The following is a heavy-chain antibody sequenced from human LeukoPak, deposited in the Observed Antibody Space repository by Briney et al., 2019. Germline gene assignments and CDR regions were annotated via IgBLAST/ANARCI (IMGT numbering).Heavy chain of an antibody. Sequence: SETLSLTCSESGGSISNYYWSWIRQPLGKGLEWIGDIHTSGGTKHNPPPKSRVTISVDTSKNQFSLKLSSVTAADTAVYYCARLPARGWYLDYWGQGTLVTVSS. CDR1: GGSISNYY. J-gene: IGHJ4*02. V-gene: IGHV4-4*08. CDR2: IHTSGGT. CDR3: ARLPARGWYLDY. D-gene: IGHD6-19*01.